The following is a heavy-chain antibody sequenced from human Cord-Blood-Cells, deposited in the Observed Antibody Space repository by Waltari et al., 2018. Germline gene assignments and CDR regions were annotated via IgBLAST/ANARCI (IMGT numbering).Heavy chain of an antibody. CDR3: ARGPSRRKDGYNYAFDI. Sequence: QVQLVQSGAEVKKPGASVKVSCKASGYTFTSYAMHWARQAPGQRLEWMGWINAGNGNTKYSQKFQGRVTITRDTSASTAYMELSSLRSEDTAVYYCARGPSRRKDGYNYAFDIWGQGTMVTVSS. V-gene: IGHV1-3*01. D-gene: IGHD5-12*01. J-gene: IGHJ3*02. CDR2: INAGNGNT. CDR1: GYTFTSYA.